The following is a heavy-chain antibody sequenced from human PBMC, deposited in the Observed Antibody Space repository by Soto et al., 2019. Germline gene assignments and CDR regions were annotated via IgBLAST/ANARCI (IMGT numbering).Heavy chain of an antibody. D-gene: IGHD3-22*01. J-gene: IGHJ6*02. CDR1: GYTFTGYY. V-gene: IGHV1-2*04. Sequence: VASVKVSCKASGYTFTGYYMHWVRQAPGQGLEWMGWINPNSGGTNYAQKFQGWVTMTRDTSISTAYMELSRLRSDDTAVYYCARDEGYYYDSSGPYYYGMDVWGQGTTVTVSS. CDR2: INPNSGGT. CDR3: ARDEGYYYDSSGPYYYGMDV.